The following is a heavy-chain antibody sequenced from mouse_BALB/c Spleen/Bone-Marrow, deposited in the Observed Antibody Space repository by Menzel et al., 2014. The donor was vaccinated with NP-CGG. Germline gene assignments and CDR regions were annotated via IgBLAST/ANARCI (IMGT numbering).Heavy chain of an antibody. J-gene: IGHJ3*01. CDR2: IYPGHSDT. CDR3: TCFYYDYDGLGCFAY. V-gene: IGHV1-5*01. CDR1: GYTFINYW. Sequence: VQLQQSGTVLARPGASVKMSCKASGYTFINYWMHWVKQRPGQGLEWIGAIYPGHSDTSYNQKFKAKAKLTAVTSTSTAYMELSSLTNQDSAVYYCTCFYYDYDGLGCFAYWGQGTLVTVSS. D-gene: IGHD2-4*01.